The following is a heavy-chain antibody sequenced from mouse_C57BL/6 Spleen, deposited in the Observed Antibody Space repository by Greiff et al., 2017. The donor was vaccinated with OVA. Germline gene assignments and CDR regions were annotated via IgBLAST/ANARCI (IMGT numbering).Heavy chain of an antibody. CDR1: GYTFTDYE. CDR3: TRLNLLRGDFDV. J-gene: IGHJ1*03. CDR2: IDPETGGT. Sequence: ESGAELVRPGASVTLSCKASGYTFTDYEMHWVKQTPVHGLEWIGAIDPETGGTAYNQKFKGKAILTADKSSSTAYMELRSLTSEDSAVYYCTRLNLLRGDFDVWGTGTTVTVSS. D-gene: IGHD1-1*01. V-gene: IGHV1-15*01.